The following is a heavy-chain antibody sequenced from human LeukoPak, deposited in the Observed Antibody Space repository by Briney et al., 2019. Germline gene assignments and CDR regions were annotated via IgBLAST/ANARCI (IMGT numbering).Heavy chain of an antibody. J-gene: IGHJ4*02. CDR2: ISGSGGST. D-gene: IGHD3-22*01. CDR3: AKDYDSSGYYYYFDY. CDR1: GFTFSSYA. V-gene: IGHV3-23*01. Sequence: GGSPRLSCAASGFTFSSYAMSWVRQAPGKGLEWVSAISGSGGSTYYADSVKGRFTISRDNSKNTLYLQMNSLRAEDTAVYYCAKDYDSSGYYYYFDYWGQGTLVTVSS.